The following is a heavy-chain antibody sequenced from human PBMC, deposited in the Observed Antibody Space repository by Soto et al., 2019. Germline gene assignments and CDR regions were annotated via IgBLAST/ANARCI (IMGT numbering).Heavy chain of an antibody. CDR3: ARRSITMVRGKKNWFDP. CDR1: GGSFCGYY. Sequence: SETLSLTCAVYGGSFCGYYWSWIREPPGKGLEWIGEINHSGSTNYNPSLKSRVTISVDTSKNQFSLKLSSVTAADTAVYYCARRSITMVRGKKNWFDPWGQGTLVTVS. CDR2: INHSGST. V-gene: IGHV4-34*01. J-gene: IGHJ5*02. D-gene: IGHD3-10*01.